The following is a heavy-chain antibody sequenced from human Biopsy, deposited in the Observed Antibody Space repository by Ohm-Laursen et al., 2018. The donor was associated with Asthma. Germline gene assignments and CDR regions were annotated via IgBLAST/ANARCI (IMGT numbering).Heavy chain of an antibody. CDR3: ARSYDTDSYPVLVLDY. J-gene: IGHJ4*02. D-gene: IGHD3-22*01. CDR1: GGTFSNFA. Sequence: GSSVKVSCKAPGGTFSNFAISWVRQAPGQGLEWLGGIMTVFGTTNYAQKFQGRVTITADKSTSTTYMELSRLRSEDTAVYYCARSYDTDSYPVLVLDYWGQGTLVTVSS. V-gene: IGHV1-69*06. CDR2: IMTVFGTT.